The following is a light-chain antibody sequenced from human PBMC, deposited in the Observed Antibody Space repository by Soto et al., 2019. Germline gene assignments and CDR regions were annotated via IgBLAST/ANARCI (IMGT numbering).Light chain of an antibody. CDR1: TGAVSDGYY. CDR3: LIHYGAARV. J-gene: IGLJ2*01. CDR2: GTR. Sequence: QAVVTQEPSLTVSPGGTVTLTCASSTGAVSDGYYPSWFQQKPGQAPTSLIYGTRNRHSWTPARFSGSLLGVKAALTLSGVLPEDEAYYYCLIHYGAARVFGGGSKLTVL. V-gene: IGLV7-43*01.